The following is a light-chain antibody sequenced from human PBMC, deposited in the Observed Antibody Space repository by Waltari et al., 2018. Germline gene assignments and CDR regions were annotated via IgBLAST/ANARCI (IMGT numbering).Light chain of an antibody. J-gene: IGLJ3*02. CDR2: RNT. CDR1: NSNLGSNY. CDR3: AAWDDSLRAWV. Sequence: QSVLIPPPSASETPGQRVTIPCSGSNSNLGSNYVCRYQPLPGTAPELLIYRNTQRPSGVPDRFSGSKSDTSASLAISGLRSEDEADYYCAAWDDSLRAWVFGGGTKLTVL. V-gene: IGLV1-47*01.